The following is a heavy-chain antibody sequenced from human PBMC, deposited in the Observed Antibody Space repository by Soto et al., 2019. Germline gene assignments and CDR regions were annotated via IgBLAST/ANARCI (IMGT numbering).Heavy chain of an antibody. V-gene: IGHV1-2*02. CDR3: ARDRAVGAHRGDAFDI. D-gene: IGHD1-26*01. J-gene: IGHJ3*02. CDR2: INPNSGGT. Sequence: QVQLVQSGAEVKKPGASVKVSCKASGYTFTGYYMHWVRQAPGQGLEWMGWINPNSGGTNYAQKFQGRVTMTRDTSISTAYMELSRLRSDDTAVYYCARDRAVGAHRGDAFDIWGQGTMVTVSS. CDR1: GYTFTGYY.